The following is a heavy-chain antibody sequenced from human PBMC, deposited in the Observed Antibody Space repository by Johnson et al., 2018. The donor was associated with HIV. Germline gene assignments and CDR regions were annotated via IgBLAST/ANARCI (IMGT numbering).Heavy chain of an antibody. CDR2: IKQDGSEK. CDR3: ARDKTSVGATGAFDI. D-gene: IGHD1-26*01. CDR1: GFTFSSYW. J-gene: IGHJ3*02. Sequence: VQLVESGGGLVQPGGSLRLSCAASGFTFSSYWMSCVRQAPGKGLEWVANIKQDGSEKYYVDSVKGRFTISRDNAKNSLYLQMNSLRAEDTAVYYCARDKTSVGATGAFDIWGQGTMVTVSS. V-gene: IGHV3-7*01.